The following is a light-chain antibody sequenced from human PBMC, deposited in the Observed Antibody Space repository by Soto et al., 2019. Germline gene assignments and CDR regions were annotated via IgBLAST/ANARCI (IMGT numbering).Light chain of an antibody. CDR1: RSLDSGQ. CDR2: DAF. Sequence: EIVLTQSPGTLSLSPGESATLSCRASRSLDSGQLAWYQQKVGRAPRLLIHDAFMRATGIPDRFSGSGSGTDFTLTISRLEPEHFALYFCHRYGDSPLTFGGGTKVDIK. J-gene: IGKJ4*01. V-gene: IGKV3-20*01. CDR3: HRYGDSPLT.